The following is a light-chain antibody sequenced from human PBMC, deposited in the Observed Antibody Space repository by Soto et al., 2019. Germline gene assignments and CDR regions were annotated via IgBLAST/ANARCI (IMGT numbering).Light chain of an antibody. V-gene: IGLV1-44*01. CDR2: TDN. CDR3: AAWDVTLSGYV. CDR1: SSNIGTKT. J-gene: IGLJ1*01. Sequence: QSVLTQPPSASGTPGQRVTIFCSGSSSNIGTKTVNWYQQLPGTAPKLLVHTDNQRPSGVPDRFSGSKSGTSASLDISGLQSEDEADYYCAAWDVTLSGYVFGTGTKLTVL.